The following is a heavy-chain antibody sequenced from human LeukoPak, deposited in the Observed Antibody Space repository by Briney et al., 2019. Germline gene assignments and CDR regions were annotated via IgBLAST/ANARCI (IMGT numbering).Heavy chain of an antibody. Sequence: GGSLRLSCAASGFTFSDYWVIWVRQAPGKGLEWVANIKEDGSAKYHVDSVKGRFTISRDNSKNTLYLQMNSLRPEDTAVYYCAKDRSYYDSGGFRNFDYWGQGTLVTVSS. CDR1: GFTFSDYW. CDR2: IKEDGSAK. CDR3: AKDRSYYDSGGFRNFDY. D-gene: IGHD3-22*01. V-gene: IGHV3-7*01. J-gene: IGHJ4*02.